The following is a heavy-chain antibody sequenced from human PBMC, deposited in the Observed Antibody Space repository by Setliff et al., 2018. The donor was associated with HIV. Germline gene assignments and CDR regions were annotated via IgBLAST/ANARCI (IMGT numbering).Heavy chain of an antibody. D-gene: IGHD5-18*01. CDR3: TRDPTPIQLWFFSGYYSEY. V-gene: IGHV3-30*02. J-gene: IGHJ4*02. Sequence: GGSLRLSCTPSGFTFSDYGFHWVRQAPGKGLERVAFVTYDEGKKHYADSVKGRFTISRDNSKNTLYLQMDSLRVEDTALYYCTRDPTPIQLWFFSGYYSEYWGPGTLVTVSS. CDR2: VTYDEGKK. CDR1: GFTFSDYG.